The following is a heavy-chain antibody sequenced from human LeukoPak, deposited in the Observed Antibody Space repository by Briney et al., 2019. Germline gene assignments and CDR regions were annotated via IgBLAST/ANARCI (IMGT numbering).Heavy chain of an antibody. Sequence: GGSLRLSCAASGFTFSSYAMSWVRQAPGKGLEWVSAISGSGGSTYYTDSVKGRFTISRDNSKNTLYLQMNSLRAEDTAVYYCAKDLGYSSGWFPDGAFDIWGQGTMVTVSS. J-gene: IGHJ3*02. CDR3: AKDLGYSSGWFPDGAFDI. V-gene: IGHV3-23*01. CDR2: ISGSGGST. CDR1: GFTFSSYA. D-gene: IGHD6-19*01.